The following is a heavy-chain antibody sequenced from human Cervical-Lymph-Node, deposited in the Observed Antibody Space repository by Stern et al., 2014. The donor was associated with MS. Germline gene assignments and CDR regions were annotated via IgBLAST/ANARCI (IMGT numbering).Heavy chain of an antibody. J-gene: IGHJ6*02. D-gene: IGHD3-3*01. CDR2: ITRSSATT. CDR3: ARGNTIFGVGTHLDV. V-gene: IGHV3-48*02. Sequence: DQLVESGGRLVQPGGSLRLSCAASGFTFSGHSMNWVRQAPGTGLEWISYITRSSATTHYADSVKGRFTISRDNAKNSLYLQMNSLRDEDTALYYCARGNTIFGVGTHLDVWGHGTTVTVSS. CDR1: GFTFSGHS.